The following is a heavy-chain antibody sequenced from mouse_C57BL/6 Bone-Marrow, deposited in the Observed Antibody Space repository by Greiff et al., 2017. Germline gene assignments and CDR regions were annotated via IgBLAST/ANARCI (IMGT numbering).Heavy chain of an antibody. CDR2: IDPENGDT. CDR3: TTGNGYLWYFDV. CDR1: GFNITDDY. D-gene: IGHD2-3*01. V-gene: IGHV14-4*01. J-gene: IGHJ1*03. Sequence: VQLQQSGAELVRPGASVKLSCTASGFNITDDYMHWVKQRPEQGLEWIGWIDPENGDTEYASKFQGKATITADTSSNTAYLQLSSLTSADTAVYYCTTGNGYLWYFDVWGTGTTVTVSS.